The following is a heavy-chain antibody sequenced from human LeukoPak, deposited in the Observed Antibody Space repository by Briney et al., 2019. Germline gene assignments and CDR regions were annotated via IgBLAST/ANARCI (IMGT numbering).Heavy chain of an antibody. CDR1: GYTFTGYY. Sequence: GASVKVSCKASGYTFTGYYIHWVRQAPGQGLEWMGRINPKSGGTNYAEKFQGRVTMTRDTSINAAYMGLSRLRYDDTAVYYCASRDPAEGFLQWLPDHWGQGTLVTVSS. CDR3: ASRDPAEGFLQWLPDH. J-gene: IGHJ4*02. V-gene: IGHV1-2*06. CDR2: INPKSGGT. D-gene: IGHD3-3*01.